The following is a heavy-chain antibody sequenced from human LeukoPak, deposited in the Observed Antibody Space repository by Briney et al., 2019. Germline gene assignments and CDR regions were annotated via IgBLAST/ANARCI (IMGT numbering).Heavy chain of an antibody. J-gene: IGHJ4*02. CDR1: GFTSSSYG. CDR2: IRYDGSNK. Sequence: GGSLRLSCAASGFTSSSYGMHWVRQAPGKGLEWVAFIRYDGSNKYYADSVKGRFTISRDNSKNTLYLQMNSLRVEDTAMYYCARTYSSSWGIIDYWGQGTLVTVSS. V-gene: IGHV3-30*02. D-gene: IGHD6-13*01. CDR3: ARTYSSSWGIIDY.